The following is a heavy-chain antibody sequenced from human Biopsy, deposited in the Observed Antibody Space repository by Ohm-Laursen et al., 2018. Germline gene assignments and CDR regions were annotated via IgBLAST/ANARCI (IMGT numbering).Heavy chain of an antibody. CDR3: ARATNSTGWPYYYFYGMDV. J-gene: IGHJ6*02. CDR2: IYYSGST. CDR1: GGSISSDY. D-gene: IGHD2/OR15-2a*01. V-gene: IGHV4-59*01. Sequence: TLSLTCTVSGGSISSDYWSWIWQTPGKGLEWIGYIYYSGSTNYNPPLKSRVTISVDTSKNQFSLRLNSVTAADTAVYYCARATNSTGWPYYYFYGMDVWGQGTTVTVSS.